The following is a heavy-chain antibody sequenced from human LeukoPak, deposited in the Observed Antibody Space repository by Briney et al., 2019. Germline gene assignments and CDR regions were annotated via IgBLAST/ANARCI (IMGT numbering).Heavy chain of an antibody. CDR1: GYTFTGYY. D-gene: IGHD5-12*01. V-gene: IGHV1-2*02. CDR2: INPNSGDT. J-gene: IGHJ3*01. Sequence: ASVKVSCKASGYTFTGYYMHWIRQAPGQGLEWMGWINPNSGDTIHAQRFQGRVTMTRDTSISTAYMELSRLRSDDTAVYYCARDHGYSGYLDAFDVWGQGTMVTVSS. CDR3: ARDHGYSGYLDAFDV.